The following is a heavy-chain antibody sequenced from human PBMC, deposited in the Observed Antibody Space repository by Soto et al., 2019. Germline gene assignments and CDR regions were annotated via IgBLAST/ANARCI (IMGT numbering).Heavy chain of an antibody. D-gene: IGHD2-15*01. CDR2: VNPSGGST. V-gene: IGHV1-46*01. Sequence: ASVEVSCKASGYIFTAYSMHWVRQAPGQGLEWMGVVNPSGGSTNYAQKFQGRITMTRDTSTSTVYMDLSSLTSGDTAVYYCAREENCSDGICYSEYFQRWGQGTLVTVSS. J-gene: IGHJ1*01. CDR3: AREENCSDGICYSEYFQR. CDR1: GYIFTAYS.